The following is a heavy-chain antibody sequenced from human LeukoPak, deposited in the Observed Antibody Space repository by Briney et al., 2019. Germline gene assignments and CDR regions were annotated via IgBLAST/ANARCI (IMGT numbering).Heavy chain of an antibody. CDR1: GFTFSSYS. Sequence: GGSLRLSCAASGFTFSSYSMNWARQAPGKGLVCVSYISAGSSAIYYADSVKGRFTISRDNAKNSLYLQMNSLRAEDTAVYYCARISSGGDIDYWGQGTLVTVSS. CDR3: ARISSGGDIDY. CDR2: ISAGSSAI. J-gene: IGHJ4*02. V-gene: IGHV3-48*04. D-gene: IGHD3-22*01.